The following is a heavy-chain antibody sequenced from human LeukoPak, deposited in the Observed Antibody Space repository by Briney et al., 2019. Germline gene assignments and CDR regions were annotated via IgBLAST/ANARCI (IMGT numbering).Heavy chain of an antibody. CDR2: INPSGGST. V-gene: IGHV1-46*01. Sequence: ASVKVSCKGSGYTFTSYYMHWVRQAPGQGLEWMGIINPSGGSTSYAQKFQGRVTMTRDTSTSTVYMELSSLRSEDTAVYYCARDILTNNRDYWGQGTLVTVSS. J-gene: IGHJ4*02. CDR1: GYTFTSYY. CDR3: ARDILTNNRDY. D-gene: IGHD1/OR15-1a*01.